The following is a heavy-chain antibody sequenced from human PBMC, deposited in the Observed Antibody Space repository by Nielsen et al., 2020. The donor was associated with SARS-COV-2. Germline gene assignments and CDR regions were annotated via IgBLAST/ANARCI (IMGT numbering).Heavy chain of an antibody. D-gene: IGHD6-6*01. J-gene: IGHJ6*02. CDR3: ARGRIAARRRDYYYYYGMDV. CDR2: INAGNGNT. Sequence: WVRQAPGQRLEWMGWINAGNGNTKYSQKFQGRVTMTRDTSTSTVYMELSSLRSEDTAVYYCARGRIAARRRDYYYYYGMDVWGQGTTVTVSS. V-gene: IGHV1-3*01.